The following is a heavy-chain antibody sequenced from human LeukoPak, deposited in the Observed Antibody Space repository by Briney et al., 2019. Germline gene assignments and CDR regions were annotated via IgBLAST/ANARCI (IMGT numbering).Heavy chain of an antibody. CDR1: GFTFSSYA. Sequence: PGGSLRLSCAASGFTFSSYAMHWVRQAPGKGLEWVAVISYDGSNKYYADSVKGRFTISRDNSKNTLYLQMNSLRAEDTAVYYYARGGDYVWGSYRSAWFDPWGQGTLVTVSS. CDR3: ARGGDYVWGSYRSAWFDP. J-gene: IGHJ5*02. CDR2: ISYDGSNK. D-gene: IGHD3-16*02. V-gene: IGHV3-30*04.